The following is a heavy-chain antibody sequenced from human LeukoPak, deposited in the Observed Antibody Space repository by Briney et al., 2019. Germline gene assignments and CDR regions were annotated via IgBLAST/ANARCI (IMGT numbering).Heavy chain of an antibody. CDR2: ISGSGGST. J-gene: IGHJ4*02. V-gene: IGHV3-23*01. Sequence: GGSLRLSCAASGFTFSSYAMSWVRQAPGKGLEWVSAISGSGGSTYYADSVKGRFTISRVNSKNTLYLQMNSLRAEDTAVYYCAKVRITMIVVGANYDYWGQGTLVTVSS. CDR3: AKVRITMIVVGANYDY. CDR1: GFTFSSYA. D-gene: IGHD3-22*01.